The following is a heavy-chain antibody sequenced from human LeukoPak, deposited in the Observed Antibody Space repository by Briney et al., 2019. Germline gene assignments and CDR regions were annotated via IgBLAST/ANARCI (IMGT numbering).Heavy chain of an antibody. CDR2: ISGSGGSI. V-gene: IGHV3-23*01. Sequence: GGSLRLSCAASGFTFSNSAMSWVRQAPGKGLAWVSSISGSGGSIYYADSVKGRFTISRDNFKNILYLQMNSLRAEDTAVYYCAKDGGLWVSAHWGDSWGRGTLVTVSS. J-gene: IGHJ4*02. CDR1: GFTFSNSA. D-gene: IGHD7-27*01. CDR3: AKDGGLWVSAHWGDS.